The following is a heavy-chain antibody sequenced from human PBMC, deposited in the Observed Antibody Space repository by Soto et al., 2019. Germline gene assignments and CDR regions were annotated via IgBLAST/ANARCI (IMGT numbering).Heavy chain of an antibody. CDR2: INNCSGRI. D-gene: IGHD1-26*01. CDR1: GLHFSIYS. CDR3: ASDSAAFDH. Sequence: EVQLVESGGGLVQPGGSLRLSCEASGLHFSIYSMNWVRQAPGKGLEWVSYINNCSGRIFYADSVKGRFTISRDNAKNSVYLQMNSRRDEDTAVYYCASDSAAFDHWGQGALVTVSS. V-gene: IGHV3-48*02. J-gene: IGHJ4*02.